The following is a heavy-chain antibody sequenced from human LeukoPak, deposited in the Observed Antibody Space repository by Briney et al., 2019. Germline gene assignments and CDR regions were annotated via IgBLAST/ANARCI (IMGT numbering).Heavy chain of an antibody. Sequence: PSETLSLTCAVYGGSFSGYYWSWIRQHPGKGLEWIGYIYYSGSTYYNPSLKSRVTISVDTSKNQFSLKLSSVTAADTAVYYCARVRGSSGYYYVGYWGQGTLVTVSS. D-gene: IGHD3-22*01. J-gene: IGHJ4*02. CDR1: GGSFSGYY. CDR2: IYYSGST. CDR3: ARVRGSSGYYYVGY. V-gene: IGHV4-31*11.